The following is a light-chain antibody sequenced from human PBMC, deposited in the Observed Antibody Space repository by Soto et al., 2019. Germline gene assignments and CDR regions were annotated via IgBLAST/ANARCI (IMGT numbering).Light chain of an antibody. CDR1: RSLSIN. J-gene: IGKJ4*01. CDR2: GVS. CDR3: QQYNSWPLT. Sequence: EVVMTQSPATLYVSPGERATLFCRATRSLSINLAWYQHKPGQAPRLLIYGVSNRAPGIPVRFSASGSGTDFTLTISSLQPEDLAIYYCQQYNSWPLTFGGGTKVQI. V-gene: IGKV3-15*01.